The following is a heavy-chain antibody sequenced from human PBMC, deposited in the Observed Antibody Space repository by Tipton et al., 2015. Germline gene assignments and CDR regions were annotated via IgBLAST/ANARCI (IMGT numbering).Heavy chain of an antibody. CDR3: ARDPYCGGDCPESYFDL. Sequence: SLRLSCAASGFIYDSCTMNWVRQAPGKGLEWIAYISSTSSTILYADSVKGRFTISRDNAQNSLYLQMSSLRVEDTAVYYCARDPYCGGDCPESYFDLWGRGTLVTVSS. CDR1: GFIYDSCT. D-gene: IGHD2-21*02. CDR2: ISSTSSTI. J-gene: IGHJ2*01. V-gene: IGHV3-48*01.